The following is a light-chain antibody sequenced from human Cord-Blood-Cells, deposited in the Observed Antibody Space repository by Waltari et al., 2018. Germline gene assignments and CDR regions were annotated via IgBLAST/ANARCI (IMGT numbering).Light chain of an antibody. CDR2: DVS. J-gene: IGLJ3*02. CDR1: SSDVGGDTY. Sequence: QSALTQPRSVSGSPGQSVPISCTGTSSDVGGDTYVSWYQQHPGKAPKLMIYDVSKRPSGVPDRLSGSKSGNTASLTISGLQAEDEADYYCCSYAGSYTWVFGGGTKLTVL. CDR3: CSYAGSYTWV. V-gene: IGLV2-11*01.